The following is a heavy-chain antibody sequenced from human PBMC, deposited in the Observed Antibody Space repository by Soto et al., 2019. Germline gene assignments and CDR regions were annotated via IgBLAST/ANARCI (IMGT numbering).Heavy chain of an antibody. CDR1: GFTFSSYG. Sequence: GGSLRLSCAASGFTFSSYGMHWVRQAPGKGLEWVAVISYDGSNKYYADSVKGRFTISRDNSKNTLYLQMNSLRAEDTAVYYCAKNAPRVFGVVSYYYGMDVWGQGTTVTVSS. D-gene: IGHD3-3*01. CDR2: ISYDGSNK. CDR3: AKNAPRVFGVVSYYYGMDV. V-gene: IGHV3-30*18. J-gene: IGHJ6*02.